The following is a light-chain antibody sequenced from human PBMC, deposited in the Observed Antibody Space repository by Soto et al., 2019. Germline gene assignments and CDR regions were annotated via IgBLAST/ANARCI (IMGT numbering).Light chain of an antibody. CDR1: QSISSW. CDR3: QQYDSYSPLT. CDR2: KAS. V-gene: IGKV1-5*03. Sequence: DIQMTQSPSTLSASVVDRVTITCRASQSISSWLAWYQKKPGKAPKLLIYKASGLESGVPSRFSGSGSGTDFTLTISSLQPDDFATYYCQQYDSYSPLTFGGGTKVDIK. J-gene: IGKJ4*01.